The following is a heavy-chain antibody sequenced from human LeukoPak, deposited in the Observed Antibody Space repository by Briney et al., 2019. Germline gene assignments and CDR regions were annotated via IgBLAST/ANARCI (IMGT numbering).Heavy chain of an antibody. Sequence: SETLSLTCTVSGGSISSYYWSWIRQPPGKGLEWIGYIYYSGSTNYNPSLKSRVTISVDTSKNQFSLKLSSVTAADTAVYYCARDYLAAAGTSRFDPWGQGTLVTVSS. CDR3: ARDYLAAAGTSRFDP. D-gene: IGHD6-13*01. J-gene: IGHJ5*02. V-gene: IGHV4-59*12. CDR2: IYYSGST. CDR1: GGSISSYY.